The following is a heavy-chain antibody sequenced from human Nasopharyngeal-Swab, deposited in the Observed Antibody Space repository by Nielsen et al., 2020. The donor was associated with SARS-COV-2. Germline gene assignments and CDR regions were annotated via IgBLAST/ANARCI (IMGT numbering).Heavy chain of an antibody. D-gene: IGHD3-22*01. CDR3: ARDVGDYYDSSGTFDY. CDR2: INSVGSST. V-gene: IGHV3-74*01. Sequence: VRQAPGKGLVWVSRINSVGSSTSYADSVKGRFTISRDNAKNTPYLQMNSLRAEDTAVYYCARDVGDYYDSSGTFDYWGQGTLVTVSS. J-gene: IGHJ4*02.